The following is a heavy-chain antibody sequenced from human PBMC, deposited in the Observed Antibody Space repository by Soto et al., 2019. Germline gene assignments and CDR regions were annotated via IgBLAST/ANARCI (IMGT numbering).Heavy chain of an antibody. CDR3: ARGGSYGGNAEGEIDY. CDR2: IYSGGSI. Sequence: EVQLVESGGGLVQPGGSLRLSCAASGFTVSSNYMSWVCQAPGKGLEWVSVIYSGGSIYYADSVKGRFTISRDNSKNTLYLQMNSLRAEDTAVYYCARGGSYGGNAEGEIDYWGQGTLVTVSS. V-gene: IGHV3-66*01. D-gene: IGHD4-17*01. J-gene: IGHJ4*02. CDR1: GFTVSSNY.